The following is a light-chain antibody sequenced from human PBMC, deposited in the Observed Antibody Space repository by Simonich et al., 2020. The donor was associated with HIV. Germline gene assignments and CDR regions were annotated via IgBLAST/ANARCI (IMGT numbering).Light chain of an antibody. Sequence: SYELTQPPSVSVSPGQTARITCSGDALPKTYAYWNQQKSGQVPVKVIYEDNKRPSGIPERFSGSSSGTMATLSISGAQVEDEADYYCYSSDSRGNLWVFGGGTKLTVL. CDR1: ALPKTY. CDR2: EDN. J-gene: IGLJ3*02. V-gene: IGLV3-10*01. CDR3: YSSDSRGNLWV.